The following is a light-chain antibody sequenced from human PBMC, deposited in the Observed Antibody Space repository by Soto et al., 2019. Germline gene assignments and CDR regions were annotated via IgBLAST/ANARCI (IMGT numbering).Light chain of an antibody. V-gene: IGLV2-14*01. Sequence: QSVLTQPPSASGTPGQGVTISCSGTSSDVGGYNYVSWYQQQSGKAPKLMIHEVSNRPSGVSSRFSGSKSGNTASLTISGLQAEDEADYYCSSYTSSRAYVFGIGTKVTVL. CDR3: SSYTSSRAYV. CDR1: SSDVGGYNY. J-gene: IGLJ1*01. CDR2: EVS.